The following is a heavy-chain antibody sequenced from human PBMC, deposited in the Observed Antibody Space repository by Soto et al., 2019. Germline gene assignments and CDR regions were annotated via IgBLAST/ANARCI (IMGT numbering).Heavy chain of an antibody. J-gene: IGHJ3*02. CDR2: ISGSGGST. D-gene: IGHD3-22*01. CDR1: GFTFSSYA. CDR3: AKDVPSYYDSSGYFRAFDI. Sequence: EVQLLESGGGLVQPGGSLRLSCVASGFTFSSYAMSWVRQAPGKGLEWVSAISGSGGSTYYADSVKGRFTISRDNSKNTLYLQMNSLRAEDTAVYYCAKDVPSYYDSSGYFRAFDIWGQGTMVTVSS. V-gene: IGHV3-23*01.